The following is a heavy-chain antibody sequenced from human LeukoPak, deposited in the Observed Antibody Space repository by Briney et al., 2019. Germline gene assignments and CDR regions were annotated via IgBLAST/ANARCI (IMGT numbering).Heavy chain of an antibody. D-gene: IGHD3-22*01. J-gene: IGHJ4*02. V-gene: IGHV4-4*07. Sequence: SETLSLTCTVSGGSISSYYWSWIRQPAGKGLEWIGRLYTSGSTNYNPSFKSRVTMSVDTSKNQFSLKPTSMTAADTAVYYCARGGSSGYYYGWGQGTLVTVSS. CDR1: GGSISSYY. CDR2: LYTSGST. CDR3: ARGGSSGYYYG.